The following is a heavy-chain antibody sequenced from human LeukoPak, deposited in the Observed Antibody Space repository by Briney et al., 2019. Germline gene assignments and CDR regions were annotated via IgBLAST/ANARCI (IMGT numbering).Heavy chain of an antibody. D-gene: IGHD2-2*02. V-gene: IGHV4-34*01. Sequence: SETLSLTCAVYGGSFSDYCWTWIRQPPGKGLEWIGEINHSGSTNYNPSLKSRVTISVDTSKKQFFLRLSSVTAADTAVYYCARGLYDFDYWGQGTLVTVSS. CDR2: INHSGST. CDR1: GGSFSDYC. CDR3: ARGLYDFDY. J-gene: IGHJ4*02.